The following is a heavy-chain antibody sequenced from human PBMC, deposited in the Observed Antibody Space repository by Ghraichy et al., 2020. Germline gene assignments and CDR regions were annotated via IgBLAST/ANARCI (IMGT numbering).Heavy chain of an antibody. CDR2: IYTSGTT. V-gene: IGHV3-66*01. J-gene: IGHJ6*02. CDR3: GRDFRAKTVERYMDV. CDR1: GLVVSNNY. D-gene: IGHD3-3*01. Sequence: GGSLRLSCAASGLVVSNNYMSWVRQAPGKGLEWVSHIYTSGTTSYAESVKDRFTISRDNSKNTLYLQMNSLRGEDKAVDYCGRDFRAKTVERYMDVWGQGTTVTVSS.